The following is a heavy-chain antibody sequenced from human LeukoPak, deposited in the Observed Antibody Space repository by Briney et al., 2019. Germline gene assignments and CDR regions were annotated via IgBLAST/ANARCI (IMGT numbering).Heavy chain of an antibody. CDR3: AKDRQYYDFWSGYYD. J-gene: IGHJ4*02. Sequence: PGGSLRLSCAASGFTFSSYGMHWVRQAPGKGLEWVAFIRYDGSNKYYADSVKGRFTISRDNSKNTLYLQMNSLRAEDTAVHYCAKDRQYYDFWSGYYDWGQGTLVTVSS. D-gene: IGHD3-3*01. CDR2: IRYDGSNK. CDR1: GFTFSSYG. V-gene: IGHV3-30*02.